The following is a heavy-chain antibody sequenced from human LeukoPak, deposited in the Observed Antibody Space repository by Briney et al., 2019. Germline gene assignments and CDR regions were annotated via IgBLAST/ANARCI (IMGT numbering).Heavy chain of an antibody. CDR1: GGTFSSYA. V-gene: IGHV1-69*13. D-gene: IGHD1-26*01. J-gene: IGHJ4*02. Sequence: ASVKVSCKASGGTFSSYAISWVRQAPGQGLEWMGGIIPIFGTANYAQKFRGRVTITADESTSTAYMELSSLRSEDTAVYYCAREGRRELVYFDYWGQGTLVTVSS. CDR3: AREGRRELVYFDY. CDR2: IIPIFGTA.